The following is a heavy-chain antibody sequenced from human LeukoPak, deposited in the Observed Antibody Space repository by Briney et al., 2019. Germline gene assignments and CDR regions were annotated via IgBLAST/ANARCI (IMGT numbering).Heavy chain of an antibody. V-gene: IGHV3-74*01. CDR1: GFTFSNYW. CDR2: INGDGSST. D-gene: IGHD2-2*01. J-gene: IGHJ4*02. CDR3: SREDIVEVPAIPFDY. Sequence: GGSLRLSCAASGFTFSNYWMHWARQAPGKGLVWVSRINGDGSSTTYADSVKGRFTISRDNAKNTLYLQMNSLRAEDTAVYYCSREDIVEVPAIPFDYWGQGTLVTVSS.